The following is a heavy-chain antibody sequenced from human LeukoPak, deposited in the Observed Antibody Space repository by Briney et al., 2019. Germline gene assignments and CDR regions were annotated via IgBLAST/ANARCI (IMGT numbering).Heavy chain of an antibody. J-gene: IGHJ4*02. D-gene: IGHD2-15*01. CDR3: ARDAKSSYCSGGSCYVDY. CDR1: GFTVSSNY. CDR2: IYSGGST. Sequence: GRSLRLSCAASGFTVSSNYMSWVRQAPGSGLEWVSVIYSGGSTYYADSVKSRFTISRDNSKNTLYLQMNSLRAEDTAVYYCARDAKSSYCSGGSCYVDYWGQGTLVTVSS. V-gene: IGHV3-53*01.